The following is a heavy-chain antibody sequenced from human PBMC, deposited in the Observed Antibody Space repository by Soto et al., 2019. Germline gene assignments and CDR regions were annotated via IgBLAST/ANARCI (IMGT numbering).Heavy chain of an antibody. D-gene: IGHD3-16*01. CDR1: GGTFINQP. CDR3: ARVFDVYYYYSPDV. CDR2: VIPMSGAT. J-gene: IGHJ6*02. Sequence: QEQLVQSGAEVKKPGSSVQVSCKASGGTFINQPITWVRKAPGQGLEWMGGVIPMSGATHYSQKFQGRVTITADESTSTAYMQLSSLSSEDTAVYYCARVFDVYYYYSPDVWGQGTTVTVS. V-gene: IGHV1-69*01.